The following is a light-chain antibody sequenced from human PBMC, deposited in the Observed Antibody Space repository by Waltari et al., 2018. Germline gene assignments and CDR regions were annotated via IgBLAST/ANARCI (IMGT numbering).Light chain of an antibody. CDR1: NLGSKT. Sequence: SYVLTQPPSVSVAPGQTARITCGGTNLGSKTVHWYQKKPVQAPVLVVYDDSDRPSGIPERFSGSNSGNMATLTISRVEAGDEADYYCQVWDSSSDHVVFGGGTKLTVL. J-gene: IGLJ2*01. V-gene: IGLV3-21*02. CDR2: DDS. CDR3: QVWDSSSDHVV.